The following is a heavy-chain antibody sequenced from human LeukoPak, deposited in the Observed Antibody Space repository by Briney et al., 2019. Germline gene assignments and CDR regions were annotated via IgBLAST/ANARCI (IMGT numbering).Heavy chain of an antibody. J-gene: IGHJ5*02. CDR1: GVTFSSSS. CDR2: SYPSGS. V-gene: IGHV4-4*07. D-gene: IGHD3-10*01. CDR3: AKASVSYLP. Sequence: SETLSLSCTVSGVTFSSSSWSWIRQPAGKGLEWIWRSYPSGSNYNPSLKSRVTISVDKSKNQFSLKLISVTAADTAMDYCAKASVSYLPWGQRTLVTVSS.